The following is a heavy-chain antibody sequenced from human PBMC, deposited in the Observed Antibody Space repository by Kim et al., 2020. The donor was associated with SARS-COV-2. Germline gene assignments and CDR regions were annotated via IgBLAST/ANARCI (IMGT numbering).Heavy chain of an antibody. D-gene: IGHD6-19*01. CDR3: AKDGPPGIAVAGTYFDY. Sequence: GGSLRLSCAASGFTFDDYTMHWVRQAPGKGLEWVSLITWDGGSTYYADSVKGRFTISRDNSKNSLYLQMNSLRTEDTALYYCAKDGPPGIAVAGTYFDYWGQGTLFTVAS. V-gene: IGHV3-43*01. CDR2: ITWDGGST. CDR1: GFTFDDYT. J-gene: IGHJ4*02.